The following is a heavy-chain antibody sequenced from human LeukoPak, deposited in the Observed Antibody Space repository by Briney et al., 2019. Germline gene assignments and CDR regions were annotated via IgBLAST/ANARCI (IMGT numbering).Heavy chain of an antibody. CDR2: IYHSGST. CDR3: ARPDLGEYYFDY. V-gene: IGHV4-38-2*02. CDR1: GYSISSGYY. D-gene: IGHD3-3*01. J-gene: IGHJ4*02. Sequence: PSETLSLTCTVSGYSISSGYYWGWIRQPPGKGLEWIGSIYHSGSTYYNPSLKSRVTVSVDTSKNQFSLKLSSVTAADTAVYYCARPDLGEYYFDYWGQGTLVTVSS.